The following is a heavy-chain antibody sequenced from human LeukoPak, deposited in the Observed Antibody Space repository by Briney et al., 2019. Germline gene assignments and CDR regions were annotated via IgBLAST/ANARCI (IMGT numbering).Heavy chain of an antibody. J-gene: IGHJ4*02. CDR2: ISYDGSNK. Sequence: GGSLRLSCAASGFTFSTYGMHWVRQAPGKGREWVAVISYDGSNKYYADSVKGRFTISRDNSKNTLYLQMNSLRAEDTAVYYCANREYHLPALYWGQGTLVTVSS. CDR1: GFTFSTYG. V-gene: IGHV3-30*18. CDR3: ANREYHLPALY. D-gene: IGHD2-2*01.